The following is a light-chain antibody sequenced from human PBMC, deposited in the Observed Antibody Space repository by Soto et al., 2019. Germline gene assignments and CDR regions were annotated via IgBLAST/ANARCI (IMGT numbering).Light chain of an antibody. Sequence: IVMTQSPATLSVPPGERATFSCRASRNIRTNLAWYQQKPGQVPRLLIYGASTRATGLPARFSGSGSGTEFILTISSLQSEDFAIYYCQQYNNWLLTFGGGTKVNIK. CDR2: GAS. V-gene: IGKV3-15*01. J-gene: IGKJ4*01. CDR3: QQYNNWLLT. CDR1: RNIRTN.